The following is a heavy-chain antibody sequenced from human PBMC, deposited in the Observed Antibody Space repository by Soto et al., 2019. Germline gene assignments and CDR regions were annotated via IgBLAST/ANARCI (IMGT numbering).Heavy chain of an antibody. J-gene: IGHJ2*01. CDR1: VGSTSGKY. V-gene: IGHV4-4*07. Sequence: QVHLQESGPGVVKASETLSLTCSLSVGSTSGKYWSWIRQSAGKGLEWNGRIYSSGRTLYNPSLGRRVSMSVAQNSFSLRLTSMTAADTAIYYCATDFDVNTALDYWYFELWGSGTQVSVSS. D-gene: IGHD3-9*01. CDR2: IYSSGRT. CDR3: ATDFDVNTALDYWYFEL.